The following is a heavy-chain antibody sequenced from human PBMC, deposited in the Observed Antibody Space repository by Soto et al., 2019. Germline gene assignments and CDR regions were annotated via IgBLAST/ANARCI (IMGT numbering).Heavy chain of an antibody. CDR2: IYYSGST. Sequence: SETLSLTCTVSGGSISSYYWSWILQPPGKGLEWIGYIYYSGSTNYNPSLKSRVTMSVDTSKNQFSLKLSSVTAADTAVYYCARDSANGVCRYWGQGTLVTVSS. V-gene: IGHV4-59*12. D-gene: IGHD2-8*01. J-gene: IGHJ4*02. CDR3: ARDSANGVCRY. CDR1: GGSISSYY.